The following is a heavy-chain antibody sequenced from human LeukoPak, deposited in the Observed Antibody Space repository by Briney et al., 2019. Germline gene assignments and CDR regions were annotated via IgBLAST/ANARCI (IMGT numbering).Heavy chain of an antibody. CDR2: IYYSGGT. Sequence: SETLSLTCTVSGGSIRGFYWSWIRQPPGKGLEWIGNIYYSGGTNYNPSLKSRVTISVDTSKNQFSLKLSSVTAADTAVYYCARHREDYYGSGSYYGWYFDLWGRGTLVTVSS. CDR3: ARHREDYYGSGSYYGWYFDL. CDR1: GGSIRGFY. V-gene: IGHV4-59*08. J-gene: IGHJ2*01. D-gene: IGHD3-10*01.